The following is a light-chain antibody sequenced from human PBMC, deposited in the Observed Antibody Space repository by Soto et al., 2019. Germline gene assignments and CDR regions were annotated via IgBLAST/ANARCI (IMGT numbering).Light chain of an antibody. CDR3: QQRRSWPPTIT. Sequence: IVLPQSTTTLSLSPGERATLSCRAIQSVTTYLAWYQHRPRQAPRLLIYDASYRATDIPPRFSGSGSGTDFTLTISSLEPEDFAVYYCQQRRSWPPTITFGQGARLEI. V-gene: IGKV3-11*01. CDR1: QSVTTY. J-gene: IGKJ5*01. CDR2: DAS.